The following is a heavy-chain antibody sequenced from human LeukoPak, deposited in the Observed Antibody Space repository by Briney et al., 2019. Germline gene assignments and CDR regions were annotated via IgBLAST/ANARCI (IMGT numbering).Heavy chain of an antibody. D-gene: IGHD5-12*01. V-gene: IGHV3-23*01. CDR3: AKSGRYSSYDFVES. CDR1: GFTFNNFG. J-gene: IGHJ4*02. Sequence: TGGSLRLSCTASGFTFNNFGMSWVRQAPGEGLEWVSTLSGSGHKVYYADSEKGRFTISRENSENTLYLEMNSLRIEDTGTYYCAKSGRYSSYDFVESWGQGTLVVVSS. CDR2: LSGSGHKV.